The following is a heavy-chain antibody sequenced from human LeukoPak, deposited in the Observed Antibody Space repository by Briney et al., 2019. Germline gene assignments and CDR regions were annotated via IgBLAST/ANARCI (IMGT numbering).Heavy chain of an antibody. Sequence: GASVKVSCKASGYTFTSYGISWVRQAPGQGLEWMGRIIPILGIANYAQKFQGRVTITADKSTSTAYMELSSLRSEDTAVYYCARDPNSPRWLQSRDWFDPWGQGTLVTVSS. V-gene: IGHV1-69*04. D-gene: IGHD5-24*01. J-gene: IGHJ5*02. CDR1: GYTFTSYG. CDR3: ARDPNSPRWLQSRDWFDP. CDR2: IIPILGIA.